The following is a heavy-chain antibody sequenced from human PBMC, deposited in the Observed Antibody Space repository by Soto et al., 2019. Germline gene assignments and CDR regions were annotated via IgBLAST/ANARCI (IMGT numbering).Heavy chain of an antibody. Sequence: PGQSLKISCKGSGYSSTSYWIGWVRQLPGKGLEWMGIIYPGDSDTRYSPSFQGQVTISADKSIRTAYPQWSSLKASDPAMYYCARHGWLAAAGKERGNWFDPWGQRTLVPVSS. D-gene: IGHD6-13*01. CDR3: ARHGWLAAAGKERGNWFDP. V-gene: IGHV5-51*01. CDR1: GYSSTSYW. J-gene: IGHJ5*01. CDR2: IYPGDSDT.